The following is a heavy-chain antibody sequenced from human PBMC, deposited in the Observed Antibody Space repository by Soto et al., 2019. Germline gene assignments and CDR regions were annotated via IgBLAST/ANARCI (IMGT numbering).Heavy chain of an antibody. D-gene: IGHD3-16*02. J-gene: IGHJ4*02. Sequence: AGSVRLSCVASGFSFDKYAMAWVRQAPGKGLEWVSHVAAGGGHTYYAESVKGRFTISRDNSKNTLFLQINTLRADDTAIYFCARRTSFLGAFDYWGQGVLVTVSS. CDR3: ARRTSFLGAFDY. CDR2: VAAGGGHT. V-gene: IGHV3-23*01. CDR1: GFSFDKYA.